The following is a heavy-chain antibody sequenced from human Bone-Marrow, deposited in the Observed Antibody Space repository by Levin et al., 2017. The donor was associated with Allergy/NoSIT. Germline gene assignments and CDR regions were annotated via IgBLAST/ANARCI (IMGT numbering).Heavy chain of an antibody. CDR2: ISTDGSYR. CDR1: GFTFRRYS. D-gene: IGHD2/OR15-2a*01. V-gene: IGHV3-21*01. J-gene: IGHJ5*02. Sequence: GGSLRLSCAASGFTFRRYSMHWVRQAPGKGLEWVSSISTDGSYRYYGDSVRGRFTISRDNVRDSLYLQMNSLRAEDTAMYYCARSGEVAIIRENWFDPWGQGTLVTVSS. CDR3: ARSGEVAIIRENWFDP.